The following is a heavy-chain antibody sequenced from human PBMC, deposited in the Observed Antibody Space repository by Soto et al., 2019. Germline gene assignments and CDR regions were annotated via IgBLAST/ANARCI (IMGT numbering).Heavy chain of an antibody. CDR1: GFTFSSYE. CDR2: ISSSGSTI. CDR3: ATDSSTHKETHYYYYYGMDV. D-gene: IGHD2-2*01. V-gene: IGHV3-48*03. Sequence: VGSLRLSGAASGFTFSSYEMNWVRQARGKGLEWVSYISSSGSTIYYADSVKGRFTISRDNAKNSLYLQMNSLRAEDTAVYYCATDSSTHKETHYYYYYGMDVWGQGTTVTVSS. J-gene: IGHJ6*02.